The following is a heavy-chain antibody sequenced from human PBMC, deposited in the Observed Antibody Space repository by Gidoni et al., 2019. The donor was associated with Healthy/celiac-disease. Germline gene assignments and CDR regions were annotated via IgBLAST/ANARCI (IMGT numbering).Heavy chain of an antibody. V-gene: IGHV3-7*01. CDR1: GFTFSSYW. D-gene: IGHD4-17*01. J-gene: IGHJ4*02. CDR2: IKQDGIEK. Sequence: EVQLVESGGGLVQPGGSLRLSWAASGFTFSSYWMSWVRQAPGKGLGWVANIKQDGIEKYYVDSVKGRFTISRDNAKNSLYLQMNSLRAEDTAVYYCARAGNYGDYFVYWGQGTLVTVSS. CDR3: ARAGNYGDYFVY.